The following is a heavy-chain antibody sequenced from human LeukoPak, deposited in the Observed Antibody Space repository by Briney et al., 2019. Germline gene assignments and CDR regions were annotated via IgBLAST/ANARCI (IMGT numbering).Heavy chain of an antibody. V-gene: IGHV5-51*01. CDR1: GSSFTSYW. J-gene: IGHJ5*02. CDR3: AKYLSLRYCSSTSCYKSYNWFDP. Sequence: GESLQLSCKGSGSSFTSYWIGWVRQLPGKGLEWMGIIYPGDSDTRYSPSFQGQVTISADKSISTAYLQWSSLKASDTAMYYCAKYLSLRYCSSTSCYKSYNWFDPWGQGTLVTVSS. D-gene: IGHD2-2*02. CDR2: IYPGDSDT.